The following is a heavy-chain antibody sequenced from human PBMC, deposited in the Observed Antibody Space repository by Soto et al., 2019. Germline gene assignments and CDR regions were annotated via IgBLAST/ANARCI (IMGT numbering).Heavy chain of an antibody. V-gene: IGHV3-15*01. D-gene: IGHD3-3*01. CDR1: GFTFSNAW. J-gene: IGHJ3*02. CDR3: TTTFPLTIFGVVDAFDI. CDR2: IKSKTDGGTT. Sequence: GGSLRLSCAASGFTFSNAWMSWVRQAPGKGLEWVGRIKSKTDGGTTDYAAPVKGRFTISRDDSKNTLYLQMNSLKTEDTAVYYCTTTFPLTIFGVVDAFDIWGQGTMVTVSS.